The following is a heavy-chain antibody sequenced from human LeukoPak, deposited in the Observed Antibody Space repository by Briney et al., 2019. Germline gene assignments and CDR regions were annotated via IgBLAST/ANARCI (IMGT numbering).Heavy chain of an antibody. Sequence: SETLSLTCTVSGGSISSSSYYWGWIRQPPGKGLEWIGSIYYSGSTYYNPSLKSRATMSVDTSKNQFSLKLSSVTAADTAVYYCARFRDAFDIWGQGTMVTVSS. CDR2: IYYSGST. V-gene: IGHV4-39*07. CDR1: GGSISSSSYY. J-gene: IGHJ3*02. CDR3: ARFRDAFDI.